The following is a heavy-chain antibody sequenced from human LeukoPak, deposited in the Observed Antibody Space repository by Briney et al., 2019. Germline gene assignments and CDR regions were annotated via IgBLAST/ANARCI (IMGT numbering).Heavy chain of an antibody. D-gene: IGHD3-9*01. CDR1: GYTFISYG. Sequence: ASVKVSCKASGYTFISYGITWVRQAPGQGLEWMGWISAYNGNTNYAQKLQGRVTMTTDTSTSTAYMELRSLRSDDTAVYYCARDSPPRRYYDILTGYNYYYYMDVWGKGTTVTVSS. V-gene: IGHV1-18*01. CDR2: ISAYNGNT. CDR3: ARDSPPRRYYDILTGYNYYYYMDV. J-gene: IGHJ6*03.